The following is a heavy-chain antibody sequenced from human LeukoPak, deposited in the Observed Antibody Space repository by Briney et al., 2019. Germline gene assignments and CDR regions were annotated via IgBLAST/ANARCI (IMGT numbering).Heavy chain of an antibody. J-gene: IGHJ4*02. D-gene: IGHD6-13*01. CDR1: GFTFSSYA. V-gene: IGHV3-30-3*01. Sequence: PGGSLRLSCAASGFTFSSYAMHWVRQAPGKGLEWVAVISYDGSNKYYADSVKGRFTISRDNSKNTLYLQMNSLRAEDTAVYYCARDWTLAAAGKPPTPGYWGQGTLVTVSS. CDR3: ARDWTLAAAGKPPTPGY. CDR2: ISYDGSNK.